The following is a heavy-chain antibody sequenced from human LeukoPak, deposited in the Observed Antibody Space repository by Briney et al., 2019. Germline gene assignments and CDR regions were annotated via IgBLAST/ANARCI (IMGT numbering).Heavy chain of an antibody. V-gene: IGHV3-9*01. Sequence: GRSLRLSCAASGFTFDDYAMHWVRQAPGKGLEWVSGISRNSGSIGYADSVKGRFTISRDNAKNSLYLQMNSLRAEDTALYYCAKDMGVGGDDAFDIWGQGTMVTVSS. CDR3: AKDMGVGGDDAFDI. CDR1: GFTFDDYA. D-gene: IGHD1-26*01. CDR2: ISRNSGSI. J-gene: IGHJ3*02.